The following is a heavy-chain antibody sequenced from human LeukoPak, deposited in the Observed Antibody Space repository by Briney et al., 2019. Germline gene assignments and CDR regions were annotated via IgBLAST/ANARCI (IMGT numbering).Heavy chain of an antibody. CDR2: ISYSGST. CDR1: GGSISRYY. J-gene: IGHJ4*02. Sequence: SETLSLTCTVSGGSISRYYWSWIRQPPGEGLQLIGYISYSGSTNYNPSLNSRVTISADTSKSQFSLKLSSVTAADTAVYYCARGKQWLTDWGQGTLVIVSS. CDR3: ARGKQWLTD. V-gene: IGHV4-59*01. D-gene: IGHD6-19*01.